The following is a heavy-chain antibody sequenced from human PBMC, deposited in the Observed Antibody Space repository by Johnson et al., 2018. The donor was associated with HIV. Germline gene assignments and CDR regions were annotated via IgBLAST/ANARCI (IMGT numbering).Heavy chain of an antibody. CDR1: GFTFSDYA. Sequence: VQLVESGGDLVQPGGSLRLSCVGSGFTFSDYAMHWVRQAPGKGLEYVSAINNDGVGTYYANSVQDRFLISRDNSKNTLYLQMNSRKTEDTAVYYCTSGKSWLAVDAFDIWGQGTMVTVSS. CDR3: TSGKSWLAVDAFDI. V-gene: IGHV3-64*01. CDR2: INNDGVGT. J-gene: IGHJ3*02. D-gene: IGHD6-19*01.